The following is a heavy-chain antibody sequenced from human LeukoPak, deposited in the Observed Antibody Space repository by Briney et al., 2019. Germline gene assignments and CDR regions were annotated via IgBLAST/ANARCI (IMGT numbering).Heavy chain of an antibody. V-gene: IGHV3-48*01. Sequence: GGSLRLSCAASGFTFSSYSMNWVRQAPGKGLEWVSYISSSSSTIYFADSVKGRFTISRDTAKNSLYLQTNSLRAEDTAVYYRARGHYGDYVPFDYWGQGTLVTVSS. J-gene: IGHJ4*02. D-gene: IGHD4-17*01. CDR2: ISSSSSTI. CDR3: ARGHYGDYVPFDY. CDR1: GFTFSSYS.